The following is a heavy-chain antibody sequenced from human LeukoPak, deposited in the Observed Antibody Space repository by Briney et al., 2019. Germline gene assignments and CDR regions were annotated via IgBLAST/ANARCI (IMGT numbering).Heavy chain of an antibody. Sequence: GGSLRLSCAASGFTFNNYIMTWVRQAPGKGLEWISYISGGSGTIYYADSVKGRFTISRDNAKNSLYLQMNSLRDEDTAVYYCATFYSTFGDPPYWGQGTLVTVSS. CDR2: ISGGSGTI. CDR1: GFTFNNYI. CDR3: ATFYSTFGDPPY. J-gene: IGHJ4*02. D-gene: IGHD3-10*01. V-gene: IGHV3-48*02.